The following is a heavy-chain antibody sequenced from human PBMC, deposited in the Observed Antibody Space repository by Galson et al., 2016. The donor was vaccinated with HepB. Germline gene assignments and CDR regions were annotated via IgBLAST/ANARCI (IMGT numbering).Heavy chain of an antibody. CDR2: SFYSGST. Sequence: SETLSLTCSVSGAVITDYYWSWIRQSPGKGLGWIGYSFYSGSTSYNPSLKSRVTISVDTSKSQVSLRLTSVTAADTAVYYCARSRDYYVWGSLSYFDPWGQGMLVTVSS. D-gene: IGHD3-16*01. CDR3: ARSRDYYVWGSLSYFDP. J-gene: IGHJ5*02. CDR1: GAVITDYY. V-gene: IGHV4-59*01.